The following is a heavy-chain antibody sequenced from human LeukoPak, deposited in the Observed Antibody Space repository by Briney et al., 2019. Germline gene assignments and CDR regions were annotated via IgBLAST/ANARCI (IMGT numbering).Heavy chain of an antibody. CDR2: IIPILGIA. CDR1: GGTFSSYA. J-gene: IGHJ4*02. CDR3: ARAGRQQLSPEDY. Sequence: GSSVKVSCKASGGTFSSYAISWVRQAPGQGLEWMGRIIPILGIANYAQKFQGRVTITADKSTSTAYMELSSLRSEDTAVYYCARAGRQQLSPEDYWGQGTLVTVSS. D-gene: IGHD6-13*01. V-gene: IGHV1-69*04.